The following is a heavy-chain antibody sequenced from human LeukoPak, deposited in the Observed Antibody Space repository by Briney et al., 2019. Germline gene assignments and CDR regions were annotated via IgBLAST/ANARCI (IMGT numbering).Heavy chain of an antibody. D-gene: IGHD4-17*01. J-gene: IGHJ4*01. CDR2: INPNSGGT. V-gene: IGHV1-2*02. CDR1: GYTFTGYY. CDR3: ARDTHVDSPLDY. Sequence: ASVKVSCKASGYTFTGYYMHWVRQAPGQGLEWMGWINPNSGGTNYAQKFQGRVTMTRDTSISTAYMELSRLRSDDTAVYYCARDTHVDSPLDYWGHGILVTVSS.